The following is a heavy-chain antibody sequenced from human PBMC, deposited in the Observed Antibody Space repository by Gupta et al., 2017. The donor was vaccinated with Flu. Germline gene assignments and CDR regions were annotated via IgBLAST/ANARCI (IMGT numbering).Heavy chain of an antibody. CDR3: ARGIATDGSLRFDP. Sequence: RSPPGKGLEWIGYSNYSGITYYKSSLKRRVTISTDKSKNHFSLKLSSVTAADTAVYSCARGIATDGSLRFDPWGQGTLVTVSS. D-gene: IGHD6-13*01. J-gene: IGHJ5*02. V-gene: IGHV4-61*05. CDR2: SNYSGIT.